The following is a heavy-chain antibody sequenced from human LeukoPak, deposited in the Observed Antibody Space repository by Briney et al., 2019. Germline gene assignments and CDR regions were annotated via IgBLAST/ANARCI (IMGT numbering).Heavy chain of an antibody. CDR2: IYYSGST. D-gene: IGHD5-18*01. CDR1: GGSISSSSYY. Sequence: PSETLSLTCTVSGGSISSSSYYWGWIRQPPGKGLEWIGSIYYSGSTYYNPSLKSGVTISVDTSKNQFSLKLSSVTAADTAVYYCARQGGGRYSYEDYWGQGTLVTVSS. J-gene: IGHJ4*02. CDR3: ARQGGGRYSYEDY. V-gene: IGHV4-39*01.